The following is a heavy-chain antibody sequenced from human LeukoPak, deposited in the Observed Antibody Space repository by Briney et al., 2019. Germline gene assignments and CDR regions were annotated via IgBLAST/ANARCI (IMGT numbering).Heavy chain of an antibody. CDR1: GGSISSGGYY. CDR2: IYYSGST. J-gene: IGHJ4*02. Sequence: SQTLSLTCTVSGGSISSGGYYWSWIRQHPGKGLEWIGYIYYSGSTHYNPSPKSRVTISVDTSKNQFSLKLSSVTAADTAVYYCASNLDHIAAAGTVDYWGQGTLVTVSS. CDR3: ASNLDHIAAAGTVDY. D-gene: IGHD6-13*01. V-gene: IGHV4-31*03.